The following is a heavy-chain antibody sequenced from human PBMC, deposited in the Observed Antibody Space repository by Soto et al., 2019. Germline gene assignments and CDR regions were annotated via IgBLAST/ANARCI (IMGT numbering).Heavy chain of an antibody. V-gene: IGHV1-18*01. CDR2: IRAYNGNT. CDR3: ARDLPTMDV. Sequence: VQLVQSGAEVKKPGASVKVSCKASGYTFTSYGISWVRQAPGQGLEWMGWIRAYNGNTNYAQKLQGRVTMTTDTPTSAAYMGLRSLRSDDTAVYFCARDLPTMDVWGQGTTVTVSS. J-gene: IGHJ6*02. CDR1: GYTFTSYG.